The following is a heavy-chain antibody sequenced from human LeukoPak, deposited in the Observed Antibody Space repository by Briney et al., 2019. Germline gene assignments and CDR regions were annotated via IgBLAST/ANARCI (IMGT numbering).Heavy chain of an antibody. J-gene: IGHJ4*02. CDR3: ATTYYYDSSGYYYL. V-gene: IGHV4-38-2*01. Sequence: SETLSLTCAVSGYSISSGYYWGWIRQPPGKGLAGIGSIYHSGSTYYNPSLKSRVTISVDTSKNQFSLKLSSVTAADTAVYYCATTYYYDSSGYYYLWGQGTLVTVSS. CDR2: IYHSGST. CDR1: GYSISSGYY. D-gene: IGHD3-22*01.